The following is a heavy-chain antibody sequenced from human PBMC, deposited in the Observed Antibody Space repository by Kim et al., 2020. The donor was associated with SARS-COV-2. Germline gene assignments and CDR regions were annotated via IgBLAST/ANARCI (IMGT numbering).Heavy chain of an antibody. Sequence: GGSLRLSCAASGFTFSSYSMNWVRQAPGKGLEWVSSISSSSSYIYYADSVKGRFTISRDNAKNSLYLQMNSLRAEDTAVYYCARVLGGISRGATRTFDYWGQGTLVTVSS. CDR2: ISSSSSYI. J-gene: IGHJ4*02. CDR1: GFTFSSYS. D-gene: IGHD1-26*01. CDR3: ARVLGGISRGATRTFDY. V-gene: IGHV3-21*01.